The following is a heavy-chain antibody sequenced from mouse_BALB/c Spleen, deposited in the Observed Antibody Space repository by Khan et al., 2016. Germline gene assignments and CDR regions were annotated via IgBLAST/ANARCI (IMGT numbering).Heavy chain of an antibody. J-gene: IGHJ2*01. CDR2: ISYSGST. CDR3: AIRNWDVDY. D-gene: IGHD4-1*02. V-gene: IGHV3-2*02. Sequence: VQLKESGPGLVKPSQSLSLTCTVTGYSITSDYAWNWIRQFPGNKLEWMGYISYSGSTSYNPSLKSRISITRDTSKNQFFLQLNSVTTEDTATXYCAIRNWDVDYWGQGTTLTVSS. CDR1: GYSITSDYA.